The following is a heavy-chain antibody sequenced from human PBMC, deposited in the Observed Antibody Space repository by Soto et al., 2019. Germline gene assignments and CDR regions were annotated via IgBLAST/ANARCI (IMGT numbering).Heavy chain of an antibody. V-gene: IGHV3-33*01. Sequence: GGSLRLSCAASGFTFSSYGMHWVRQAPGKGLEWVAVIWYDGSNKYYADSVKGRFTISRDNSKNTLYLQMNSLRAEDTAVYYCARDIVATTDYYYYYGVPLDVWGKGTTVTVSS. CDR3: ARDIVATTDYYYYYGVPLDV. CDR2: IWYDGSNK. D-gene: IGHD5-12*01. J-gene: IGHJ6*04. CDR1: GFTFSSYG.